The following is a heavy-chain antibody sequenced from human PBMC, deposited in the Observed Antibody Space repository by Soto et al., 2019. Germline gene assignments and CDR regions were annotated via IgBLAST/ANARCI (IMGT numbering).Heavy chain of an antibody. CDR3: ARDHPHSYGVYYFDY. D-gene: IGHD5-18*01. Sequence: PSETLSLTCTVSGGSIRNYYWSWIRQPPGKGLEWIGYVYSSGGTHYNPSLQSRVTISADTSKNQVSLKVNSVTAADTAVYYCARDHPHSYGVYYFDYWGQGTPVTVSS. V-gene: IGHV4-59*01. CDR1: GGSIRNYY. J-gene: IGHJ4*02. CDR2: VYSSGGT.